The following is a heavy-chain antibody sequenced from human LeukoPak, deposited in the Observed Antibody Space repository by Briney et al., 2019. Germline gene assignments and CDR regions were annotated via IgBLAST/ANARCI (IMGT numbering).Heavy chain of an antibody. J-gene: IGHJ4*02. CDR3: AKAYSYGYDY. V-gene: IGHV3-30*02. D-gene: IGHD5-18*01. CDR1: GFTFSSYG. Sequence: GGPLRLSCVASGFTFSSYGMHWVRQAPGKGLEWVAFIWYDGSNKYYADSVKGRFTISRDNSKNTLSLQMSSLRPDDTAVYYCAKAYSYGYDYWGQGTLVTVSS. CDR2: IWYDGSNK.